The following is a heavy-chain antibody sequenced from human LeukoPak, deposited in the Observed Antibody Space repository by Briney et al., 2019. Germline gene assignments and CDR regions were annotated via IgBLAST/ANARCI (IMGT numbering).Heavy chain of an antibody. J-gene: IGHJ3*02. Sequence: PGGSLRLSCAASGFTFSSYAMSWVRQAPGKGLEWVSAISGSGGSTYYADPVKGRFTISRDNSKNTLYLQMNSLRAEDTAVYYCAKVPRSSWKLLGAFDIWGQGTMVTVSS. V-gene: IGHV3-23*01. CDR3: AKVPRSSWKLLGAFDI. D-gene: IGHD6-13*01. CDR2: ISGSGGST. CDR1: GFTFSSYA.